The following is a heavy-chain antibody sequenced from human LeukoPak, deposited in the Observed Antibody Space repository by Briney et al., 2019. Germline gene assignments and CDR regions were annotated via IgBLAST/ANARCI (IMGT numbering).Heavy chain of an antibody. CDR1: GASISSYY. D-gene: IGHD2-8*02. CDR3: MSLTRADTGAHGQFDY. CDR2: IHYSGNT. V-gene: IGHV4-59*12. J-gene: IGHJ4*02. Sequence: PSETLSLTCTVSGASISSYYWSWIRQPPGKGLEWIGHIHYSGNTDYNPSLKSRATTSIDTSKNQISLKVTSVTAADTAVYYCMSLTRADTGAHGQFDYWGQGILVSVSS.